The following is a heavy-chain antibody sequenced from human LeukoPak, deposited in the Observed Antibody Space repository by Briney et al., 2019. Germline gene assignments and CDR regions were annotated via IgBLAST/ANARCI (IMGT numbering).Heavy chain of an antibody. D-gene: IGHD1-26*01. V-gene: IGHV3-20*04. Sequence: GGSLRLSCAASGFTFSDYYMSWVRQAPGKGLEWVSGINWNGGSTGYADSVKGRFTISRDNAKNSLYLQMNSLRAEDTALYYCARDYFGSPSALDYWGQGTLVTVSS. J-gene: IGHJ4*02. CDR2: INWNGGST. CDR3: ARDYFGSPSALDY. CDR1: GFTFSDYY.